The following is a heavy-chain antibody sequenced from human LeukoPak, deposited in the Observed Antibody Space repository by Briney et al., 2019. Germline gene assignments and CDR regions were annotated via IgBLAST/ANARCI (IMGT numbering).Heavy chain of an antibody. J-gene: IGHJ4*02. CDR3: ARGHLTRYYDSSGYWYFDY. CDR1: GYTFTSYY. D-gene: IGHD3-22*01. CDR2: INPSGGST. V-gene: IGHV1-46*01. Sequence: ASVKVSCKESGYTFTSYYMHWVRQAPGQGLEWMGIINPSGGSTSYAQKFQGRVTMTRDTSTSTVYMELSSLRSEDTAVYYCARGHLTRYYDSSGYWYFDYWGQGTLVTVSS.